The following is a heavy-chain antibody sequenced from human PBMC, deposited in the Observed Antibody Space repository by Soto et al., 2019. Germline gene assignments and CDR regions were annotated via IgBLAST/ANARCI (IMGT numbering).Heavy chain of an antibody. J-gene: IGHJ5*02. CDR3: ARLRIAKNNYKWCDA. CDR2: IYVTGAV. CDR1: GAALNSGNYY. V-gene: IGHV4-31*03. D-gene: IGHD2-21*01. Sequence: SETLSLTCSVSGAALNSGNYYWSWIRQVPGKGLEWIGHIYVTGAVDYNPSLRDRITISQDTSERQFSLNLRLVTAADTDGYYCARLRIAKNNYKWCDAWGQGTMVTVSS.